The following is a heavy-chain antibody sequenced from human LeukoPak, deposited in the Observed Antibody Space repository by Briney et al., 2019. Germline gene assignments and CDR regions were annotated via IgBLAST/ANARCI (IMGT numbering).Heavy chain of an antibody. V-gene: IGHV3-23*01. D-gene: IGHD3-22*01. CDR1: GITFSSYA. CDR3: AARYYYDSSGSHSPY. J-gene: IGHJ4*02. Sequence: GESLRLSCAASGITFSSYAMGWVRQAPGKGLEWVSAISVSGSSTDYADPVKGRFTISRDNSKSTLYLQMNSLRAEDTAVYYCAARYYYDSSGSHSPYWGQGTLVTVPS. CDR2: ISVSGSST.